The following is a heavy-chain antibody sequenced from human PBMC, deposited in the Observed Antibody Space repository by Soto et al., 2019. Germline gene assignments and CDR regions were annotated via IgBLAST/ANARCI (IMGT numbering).Heavy chain of an antibody. CDR1: RFPFSNYW. V-gene: IGHV3-74*01. CDR2: INEDESNT. D-gene: IGHD3-3*01. Sequence: EVQLVESGGGLVQPGGSLRLSCATSRFPFSNYWMHGVRQDPGKGPVWVSRINEDESNTNYADTVKGRFTISRDNAKNTLYMQMNSLRADYTAVYYCERVLFLDYWGQGTRVTVSS. J-gene: IGHJ4*02. CDR3: ERVLFLDY.